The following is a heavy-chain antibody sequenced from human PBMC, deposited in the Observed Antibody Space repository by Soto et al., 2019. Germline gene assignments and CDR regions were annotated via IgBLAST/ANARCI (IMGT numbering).Heavy chain of an antibody. CDR2: FDPEDGET. CDR1: GYTLTELS. CDR3: ATDLGY. Sequence: ASVKVSCKVSGYTLTELSMHWVRQAPGKGLEWMGGFDPEDGETIYAQKFQGRVTMTEVTSTDTAYMELSSLRSEDTAVYYCATDLGYWGQGTLVTVSS. V-gene: IGHV1-24*01. D-gene: IGHD7-27*01. J-gene: IGHJ4*02.